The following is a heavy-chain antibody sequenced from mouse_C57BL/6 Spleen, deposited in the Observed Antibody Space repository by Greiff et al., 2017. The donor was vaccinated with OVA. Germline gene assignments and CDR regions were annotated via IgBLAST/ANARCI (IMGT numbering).Heavy chain of an antibody. CDR1: GFNIKDDY. CDR2: IDPENGDT. D-gene: IGHD2-5*01. J-gene: IGHJ3*01. CDR3: TTGGAYYSNYWFAY. Sequence: VQLKESGAELVRPGASVKLSCTASGFNIKDDYMHWVKQRPEQGLEWIGWIDPENGDTEYASKFQGKATITADTSSNTAYLQLSSLTSEDTAVYYGTTGGAYYSNYWFAYWGQGTLVTVSA. V-gene: IGHV14-4*01.